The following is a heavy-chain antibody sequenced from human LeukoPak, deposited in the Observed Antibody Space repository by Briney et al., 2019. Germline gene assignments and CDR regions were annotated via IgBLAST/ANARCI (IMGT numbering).Heavy chain of an antibody. CDR3: ARVDYGDGYFDY. CDR1: GYTFTSYG. Sequence: ASVKVSCKASGYTFTSYGISWVRQAPGQGLEWMGWISAYNGNTNYAQKLQGRVTMTTDTSTSTAYMELRSLRTDDTAVYYCARVDYGDGYFDYWGQGTLVTVSS. J-gene: IGHJ4*02. CDR2: ISAYNGNT. D-gene: IGHD4-17*01. V-gene: IGHV1-18*01.